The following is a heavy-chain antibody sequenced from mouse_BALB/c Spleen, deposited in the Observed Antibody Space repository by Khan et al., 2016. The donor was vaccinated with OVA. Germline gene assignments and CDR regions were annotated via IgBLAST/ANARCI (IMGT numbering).Heavy chain of an antibody. CDR3: GRGNYYGYYFDY. Sequence: EVQLQESGPGLVKPSQSLSLTCTVTGYSITSGYAWNWIRQFPGNKLEWMGYISYSGVTSYTPYLQSRISITRDTSKNQFFLQLNSVTPEDTATYFCGRGNYYGYYFDYWGQGTTLTVSS. V-gene: IGHV3-2*02. CDR2: ISYSGVT. D-gene: IGHD1-1*01. J-gene: IGHJ2*01. CDR1: GYSITSGYA.